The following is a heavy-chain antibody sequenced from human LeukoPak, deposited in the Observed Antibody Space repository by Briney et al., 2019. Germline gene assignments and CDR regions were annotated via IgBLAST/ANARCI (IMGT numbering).Heavy chain of an antibody. CDR2: ISYDGSIK. Sequence: GGSLRLSCAASGFTFSRYAMHWVRQAPGKGLQWVAVISYDGSIKDYADSVKGRFTISRDNSKNTLYLQMNSLRAGDTAVYYCAKGSKLVVITRDHYMAVWGKGTTVTISS. CDR3: AKGSKLVVITRDHYMAV. D-gene: IGHD3-22*01. CDR1: GFTFSRYA. J-gene: IGHJ6*03. V-gene: IGHV3-30*04.